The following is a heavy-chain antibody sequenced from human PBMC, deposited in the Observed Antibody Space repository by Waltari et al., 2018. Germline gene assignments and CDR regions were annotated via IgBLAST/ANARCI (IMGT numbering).Heavy chain of an antibody. CDR2: IYHSGST. D-gene: IGHD3-3*01. CDR3: ARRGYDFWSGYHDAFDI. J-gene: IGHJ3*02. CDR1: GYSIRSGYS. Sequence: QVQLQESGPGLVKPSETLSLTCAVSGYSIRSGYSWGWIRQPPRKGLEWIWSIYHSGSTYYNPSLKSRVTISVDTSKNQFSLKLSSVTAADTAVYYCARRGYDFWSGYHDAFDIWGQGTMVTVSS. V-gene: IGHV4-38-2*01.